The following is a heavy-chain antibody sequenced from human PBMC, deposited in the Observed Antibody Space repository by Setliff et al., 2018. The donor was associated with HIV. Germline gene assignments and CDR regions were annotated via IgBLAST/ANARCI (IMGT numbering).Heavy chain of an antibody. Sequence: SETLSLTCAVSGGSISSNNWWSWVRQPPGKGLEWIGEIYHGGSTNYNSSLKSRVTISVDKSKNQFSLKLTSVTAADTAVYYCARSATPDTRAYYPDYWGQGTLVTVSS. D-gene: IGHD3-22*01. V-gene: IGHV4-4*02. CDR2: IYHGGST. J-gene: IGHJ4*02. CDR1: GGSISSNNW. CDR3: ARSATPDTRAYYPDY.